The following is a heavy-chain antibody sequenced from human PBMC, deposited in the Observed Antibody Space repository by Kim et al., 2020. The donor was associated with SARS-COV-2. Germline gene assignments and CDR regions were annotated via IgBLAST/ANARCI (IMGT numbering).Heavy chain of an antibody. J-gene: IGHJ6*02. V-gene: IGHV3-15*01. D-gene: IGHD3-9*01. CDR1: GFTFSNAW. Sequence: GGSLRLSCAASGFTFSNAWMSWVHQAPGKGLEWVGRIKSKTDGGTTDYAAPVKGRYTIPRDDSKTTLYLQMNSLKTEDTAVYYCTTEVLRYFDWLDGMDVWGQGPTVTVSS. CDR3: TTEVLRYFDWLDGMDV. CDR2: IKSKTDGGTT.